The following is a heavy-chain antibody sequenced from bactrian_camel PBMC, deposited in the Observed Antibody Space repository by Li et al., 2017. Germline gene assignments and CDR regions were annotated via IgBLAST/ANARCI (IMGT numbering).Heavy chain of an antibody. Sequence: HVQLVESGGGSAQIGGSLRLSCVVSGEHRMVAWFRQAPGTTREGVAGLGDDGSTSYAEFAEGRFTISRDNAKNTVYLQMNSLKSEDTALYYCATVAGTFSDDYARARAYVYWGQGTQVTAS. CDR3: ATVAGTFSDDYARARAYVY. CDR1: GEHRMV. CDR2: LGDDGST. V-gene: IGHV3S63*01. D-gene: IGHD4*01. J-gene: IGHJ4*01.